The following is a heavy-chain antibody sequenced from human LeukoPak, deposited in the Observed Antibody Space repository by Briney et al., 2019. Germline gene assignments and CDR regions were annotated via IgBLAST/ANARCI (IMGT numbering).Heavy chain of an antibody. J-gene: IGHJ3*02. D-gene: IGHD3-3*01. CDR1: GGTFSSYA. V-gene: IGHV1-69*05. CDR3: ARVITIFGVVIKRADAFDI. CDR2: IIPIFGTA. Sequence: SVKVSCKASGGTFSSYAISWVRQAPGQGLEWMGGIIPIFGTANYAQKFQGRVTITTDESTSTAYMELSSLRSEDTAVYYCARVITIFGVVIKRADAFDIWGQGTMVTVSS.